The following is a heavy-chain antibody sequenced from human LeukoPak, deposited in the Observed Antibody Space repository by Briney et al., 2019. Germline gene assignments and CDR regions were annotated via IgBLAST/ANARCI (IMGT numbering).Heavy chain of an antibody. D-gene: IGHD1-26*01. CDR2: IIPILGIA. CDR1: GGTFSSYA. J-gene: IGHJ4*02. Sequence: SVTVSCKASGGTFSSYAISWVRQAPGQGLEWMGRIIPILGIANYAQKFQGRVTITADKSTSTAYMELSSLRSEDTAVYYCARDPPLSGSYPRGDYWGQGTLVTVSS. CDR3: ARDPPLSGSYPRGDY. V-gene: IGHV1-69*04.